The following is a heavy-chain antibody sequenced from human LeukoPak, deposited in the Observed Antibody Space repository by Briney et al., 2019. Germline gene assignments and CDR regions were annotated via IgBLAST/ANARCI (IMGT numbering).Heavy chain of an antibody. CDR2: TRNKANSYTT. J-gene: IGHJ4*02. Sequence: GGSLRLSCAASGFTLSDHFMDWVRQAPGKGLEWVGRTRNKANSYTTEYAASVKGRFTISRDDSKNSLFLQMNSLRGGDTAVYYCASDPKGSGYEFDYWGQGTPVTISS. CDR1: GFTLSDHF. V-gene: IGHV3-72*01. CDR3: ASDPKGSGYEFDY. D-gene: IGHD5-12*01.